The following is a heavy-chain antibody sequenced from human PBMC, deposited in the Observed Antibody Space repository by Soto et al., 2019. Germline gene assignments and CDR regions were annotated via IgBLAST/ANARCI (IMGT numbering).Heavy chain of an antibody. V-gene: IGHV1-69*13. CDR2: IIPIFGTA. J-gene: IGHJ4*02. CDR3: ARGGFLRDAYNIDY. D-gene: IGHD1-1*01. Sequence: ASVKVSCKASGGTFSSYAISWVRQAPGQGLEWTGGIIPIFGTANYAQKFQGRVTITADESTSTAYMELSSLRSEDTAVYYCARGGFLRDAYNIDYWGQGTLVTVSS. CDR1: GGTFSSYA.